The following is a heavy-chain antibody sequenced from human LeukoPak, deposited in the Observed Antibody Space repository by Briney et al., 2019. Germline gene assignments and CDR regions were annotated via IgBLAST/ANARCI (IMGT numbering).Heavy chain of an antibody. D-gene: IGHD4-17*01. J-gene: IGHJ4*02. CDR1: GGSFSGYY. CDR3: ARRGVTTGHFDY. V-gene: IGHV4-34*01. Sequence: SETLSLTCAVYGGSFSGYYWSWIRQPPGKGLEWIGEINHSGSTNYNPSLKSRVTISVDMSKNQFSLKLSSVTAADTAVYYCARRGVTTGHFDYWGQGTLVTVSS. CDR2: INHSGST.